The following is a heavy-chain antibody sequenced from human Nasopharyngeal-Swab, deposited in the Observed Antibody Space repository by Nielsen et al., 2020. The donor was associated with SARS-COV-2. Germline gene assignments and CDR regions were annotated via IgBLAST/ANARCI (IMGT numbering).Heavy chain of an antibody. D-gene: IGHD6-6*01. CDR3: ARVGGRDSSSFDY. CDR2: ITNGGIMT. Sequence: GESLKISCAASGFTFADYYMTWVRQAPGKGLEWVSYITNGGIMTYYADSVKGRFTMSRDNAKTSLYLQMNSLRAEDTAMYYCARVGGRDSSSFDYWGQGTLVTVSS. J-gene: IGHJ4*02. CDR1: GFTFADYY. V-gene: IGHV3-11*04.